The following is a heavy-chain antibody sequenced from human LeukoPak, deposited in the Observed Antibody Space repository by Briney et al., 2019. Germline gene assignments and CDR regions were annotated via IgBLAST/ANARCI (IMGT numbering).Heavy chain of an antibody. CDR3: ASGRQLGY. CDR1: GFTFSNYW. V-gene: IGHV3-7*01. D-gene: IGHD6-13*01. J-gene: IGHJ4*02. CDR2: IKEDGSEK. Sequence: GGSLRLSCAASGFTFSNYWMSWVRQAPGKGLEWVANIKEDGSEKYYVDSVKGRFTISRDNARNSLYLQMNSLRAEDTAVYYCASGRQLGYWGQGTLVTVSS.